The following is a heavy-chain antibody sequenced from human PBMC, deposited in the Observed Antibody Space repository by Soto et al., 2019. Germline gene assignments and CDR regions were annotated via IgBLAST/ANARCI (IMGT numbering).Heavy chain of an antibody. D-gene: IGHD3-10*01. J-gene: IGHJ6*03. CDR1: GFTFSSYS. Sequence: EVQLVESGGGLVKPGGSLRLSCAASGFTFSSYSMNWVRQAPGKGLEWVSSISSSSSYIYYADSVKGRFTISRDNAKNSLYLQMNSLRAEDTAVYYCARAIWRGGSGYFYYMDVWGKGTTVTVSS. V-gene: IGHV3-21*01. CDR2: ISSSSSYI. CDR3: ARAIWRGGSGYFYYMDV.